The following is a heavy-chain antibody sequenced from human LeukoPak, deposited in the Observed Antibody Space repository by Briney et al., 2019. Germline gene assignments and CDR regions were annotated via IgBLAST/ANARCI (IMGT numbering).Heavy chain of an antibody. CDR1: GFTFTNYG. J-gene: IGHJ4*02. CDR2: ISYDGRNI. V-gene: IGHV3-30*18. D-gene: IGHD2-2*01. CDR3: AKGPLRGTAAAIDY. Sequence: GKSLRLSCAASGFTFTNYGMHWVRQAPRKGLEWVAVISYDGRNIHYPDSVKGRFTTSRDISTDTLWLQMDSLRTEDTAVYYCAKGPLRGTAAAIDYWGQGTLVTVSS.